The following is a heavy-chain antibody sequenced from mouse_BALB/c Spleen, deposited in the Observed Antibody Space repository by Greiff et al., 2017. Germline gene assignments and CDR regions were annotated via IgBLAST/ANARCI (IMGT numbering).Heavy chain of an antibody. J-gene: IGHJ4*01. CDR1: GFTFSSYT. CDR3: TREWDGAMDY. CDR2: ISSGGSYT. V-gene: IGHV5-6-4*01. Sequence: EVQLVESGGGLVKPGGSLKLSCAASGFTFSSYTMSWVRQTPEKRLEWVATISSGGSYTYYPDSVKGRFTISRDNAKNTLYLQMSSLKSEDTAMYYCTREWDGAMDYWGQGTSVTVSS. D-gene: IGHD4-1*01.